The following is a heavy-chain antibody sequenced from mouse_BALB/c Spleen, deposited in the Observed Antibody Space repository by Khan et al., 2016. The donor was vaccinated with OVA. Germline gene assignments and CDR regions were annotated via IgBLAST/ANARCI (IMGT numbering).Heavy chain of an antibody. Sequence: QVQLKESGPGLVAPSQSLSITCTISGFSLTNYGVHWVHQPPGKGLEWLVVIWSDGNTIYNSALKSKLSISKDKYKRQVFLKVNSLQTDGTALNYCARQGYDDNYGPYFDYLGPVTTLTVSS. D-gene: IGHD2-1*01. CDR3: ARQGYDDNYGPYFDY. V-gene: IGHV2-6-1*01. J-gene: IGHJ1*01. CDR1: GFSLTNYG. CDR2: IWSDGNT.